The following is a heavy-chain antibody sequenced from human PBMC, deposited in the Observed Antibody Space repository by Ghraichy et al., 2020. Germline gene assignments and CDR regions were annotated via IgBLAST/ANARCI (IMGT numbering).Heavy chain of an antibody. Sequence: ASVKVSCKASGYTFTSYAMHWVRQAPGQRLEWMGWINAGNGNTKYSQKIQGRVTITRDTSASTAYMELSSLRSEDTAVYYCARDLFISRGGISSGYLVWGQGTLVTVSS. V-gene: IGHV1-3*01. CDR2: INAGNGNT. D-gene: IGHD3-22*01. CDR3: ARDLFISRGGISSGYLV. CDR1: GYTFTSYA. J-gene: IGHJ4*02.